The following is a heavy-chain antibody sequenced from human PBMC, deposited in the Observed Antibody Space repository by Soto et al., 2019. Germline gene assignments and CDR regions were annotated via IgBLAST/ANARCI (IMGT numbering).Heavy chain of an antibody. V-gene: IGHV1-46*01. CDR1: GYPFTSYY. D-gene: IGHD6-19*01. CDR2: FNPTGGYT. CDR3: ARGGTVAANFDY. J-gene: IGHJ4*02. Sequence: QVHLVQSGAEVKKPGASVKVSCKASGYPFTSYYMHWVRQAPGQGLEWMGMFNPTGGYTNYEQKFQGRVTMTSDTSTSTVYMEMSSLRSEDTAVYYCARGGTVAANFDYWGQGTLVTVSS.